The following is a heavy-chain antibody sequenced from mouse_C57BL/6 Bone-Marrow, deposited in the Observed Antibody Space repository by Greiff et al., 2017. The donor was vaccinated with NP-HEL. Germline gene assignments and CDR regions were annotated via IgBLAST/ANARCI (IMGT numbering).Heavy chain of an antibody. D-gene: IGHD2-4*01. J-gene: IGHJ1*03. Sequence: EVKVVESGGDLVKPGGSLKLSCAASGFTFSSYGMSWVRQTPDKRLEWVATISSGGSYTYYPDSVKGRFTISRDNAKNTLYLQMSSLKSEDTAMYYCARPTMITTSYFDVWGTGTTVTVSS. CDR2: ISSGGSYT. CDR1: GFTFSSYG. CDR3: ARPTMITTSYFDV. V-gene: IGHV5-6*01.